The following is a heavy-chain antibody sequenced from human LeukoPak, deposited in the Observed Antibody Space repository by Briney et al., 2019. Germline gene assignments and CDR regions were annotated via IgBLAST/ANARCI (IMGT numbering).Heavy chain of an antibody. CDR3: ARDGRRYNWNYADAFDI. Sequence: SETLSLTCTVSGGSVSSNYWSWIRQHPGKGLEWIGYIYYSGSTYYNPSLKSRVTISVDTSKNQFSLKLSSVTAADTAVYYCARDGRRYNWNYADAFDIWGQGTMVTVSS. V-gene: IGHV4-59*06. J-gene: IGHJ3*02. CDR1: GGSVSSNY. CDR2: IYYSGST. D-gene: IGHD1-7*01.